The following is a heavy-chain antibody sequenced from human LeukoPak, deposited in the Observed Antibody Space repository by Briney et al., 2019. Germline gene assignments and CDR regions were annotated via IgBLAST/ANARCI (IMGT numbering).Heavy chain of an antibody. Sequence: GGSLRLSCTASGYKFSRYAMHWVRQAPGKGLEWVAFIRSDGSNKQSADSVKGRFTVSRDNSKNTFYLQMSSLRAEDTAVYYCARARITGTTWTHFDFWGQGTLVTVSS. V-gene: IGHV3-30*02. J-gene: IGHJ4*02. CDR2: IRSDGSNK. CDR3: ARARITGTTWTHFDF. CDR1: GYKFSRYA. D-gene: IGHD1-1*01.